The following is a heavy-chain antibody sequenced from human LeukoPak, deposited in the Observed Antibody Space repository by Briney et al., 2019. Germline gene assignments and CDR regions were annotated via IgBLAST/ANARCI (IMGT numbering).Heavy chain of an antibody. Sequence: ASVKVSCKASGYTFTSYYMDWVRQAPGQGLEWMGWINPNSGGTNYAQKFQGRVTMTRDTSISTAYMELSRLRSDDTAVYYCARDRRGTYSGSYYGYWGQGTLVTVSS. CDR2: INPNSGGT. V-gene: IGHV1-2*02. CDR3: ARDRRGTYSGSYYGY. J-gene: IGHJ4*02. D-gene: IGHD1-26*01. CDR1: GYTFTSYY.